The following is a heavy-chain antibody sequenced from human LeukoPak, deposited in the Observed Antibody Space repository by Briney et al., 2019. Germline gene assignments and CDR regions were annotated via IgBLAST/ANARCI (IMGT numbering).Heavy chain of an antibody. J-gene: IGHJ6*02. CDR1: GGSISSYY. V-gene: IGHV4-4*07. D-gene: IGHD3-10*01. CDR2: IYTSGST. CDR3: ARDGFRENYGMDV. Sequence: SETLSLTCTVSGGSISSYYWSWIRQPAGKGPEWIGRIYTSGSTNYNPSLKSRVTMSVDTSKNQFSLKLSSVTAADTAVYYCARDGFRENYGMDVCGQGTTVTVSS.